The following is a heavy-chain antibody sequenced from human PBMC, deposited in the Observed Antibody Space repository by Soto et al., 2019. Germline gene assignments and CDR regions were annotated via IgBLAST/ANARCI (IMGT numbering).Heavy chain of an antibody. Sequence: EVQLVESGGGLVQPGGSLRLSCAASGFAFSTKWMHWVRQGPGKGLVWVSRINIDGTTTNYADSVKGRFTISRDNAKNMLDLQMDSLRAEDTAVYYCARIPDSDTDPCPWGQGTLVTVPS. D-gene: IGHD1-26*01. CDR2: INIDGTTT. V-gene: IGHV3-74*01. J-gene: IGHJ5*02. CDR3: ARIPDSDTDPCP. CDR1: GFAFSTKW.